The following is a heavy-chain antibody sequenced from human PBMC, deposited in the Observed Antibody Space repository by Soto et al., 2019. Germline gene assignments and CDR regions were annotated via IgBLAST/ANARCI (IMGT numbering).Heavy chain of an antibody. V-gene: IGHV1-69*13. CDR1: GGTFSSYA. CDR3: ARDLMSSRYDSSGYFLVLGAFDI. D-gene: IGHD3-22*01. CDR2: IIPIFGTA. J-gene: IGHJ3*02. Sequence: ASVKVSCKASGGTFSSYAISWVRQAPGQGLEWMGGIIPIFGTANYAQKFQGRVTITADESTSTAYMELSSLRSEDTAVYYCARDLMSSRYDSSGYFLVLGAFDIWGQGTMVTVSS.